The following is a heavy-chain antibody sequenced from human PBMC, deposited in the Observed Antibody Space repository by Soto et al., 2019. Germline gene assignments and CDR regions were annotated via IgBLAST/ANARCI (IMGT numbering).Heavy chain of an antibody. V-gene: IGHV3-13*01. CDR2: IGTAGDT. Sequence: GGSLRLSCAASGFTFSSYDMHWVRQAKGKGMEWVSAIGTAGDTYYPGSVKGRYTISRENAKSSLYLQMNSLRDGYSAVYYCARGRGGSGSYCFDYWGQGTLVTVSS. CDR3: ARGRGGSGSYCFDY. J-gene: IGHJ4*02. D-gene: IGHD3-10*01. CDR1: GFTFSSYD.